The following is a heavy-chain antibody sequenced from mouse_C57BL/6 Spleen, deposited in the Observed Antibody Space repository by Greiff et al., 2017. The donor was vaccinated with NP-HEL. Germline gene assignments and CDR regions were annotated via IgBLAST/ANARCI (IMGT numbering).Heavy chain of an antibody. Sequence: EVKVVESGGGLVKPGGSLKLSCAASGFTFSSYAMSWVRQTPEKRLEWVATISDGGSYTYYPDNVKGRFTISRDNAKNNLYLQMSHLKSEDTAMYYCARVDRYGYDGGLSWFAYWGQGTLVTVSA. CDR3: ARVDRYGYDGGLSWFAY. V-gene: IGHV5-4*03. J-gene: IGHJ3*01. CDR2: ISDGGSYT. CDR1: GFTFSSYA. D-gene: IGHD2-2*01.